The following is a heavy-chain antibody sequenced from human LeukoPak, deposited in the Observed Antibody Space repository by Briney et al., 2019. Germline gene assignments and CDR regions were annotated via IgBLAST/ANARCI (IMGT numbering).Heavy chain of an antibody. J-gene: IGHJ6*02. Sequence: PGRSLRLSCAASGFTFSSYGMHWVRQAPGKGLEWVAVISYDGSNKYYADSVKGRFTISRDNSKNTLYLQMNSLRAEDTAVYYCARVRSYDYVWGNYRFYGMDVWGQGTTVTVSS. CDR1: GFTFSSYG. CDR3: ARVRSYDYVWGNYRFYGMDV. V-gene: IGHV3-30*03. D-gene: IGHD3-16*02. CDR2: ISYDGSNK.